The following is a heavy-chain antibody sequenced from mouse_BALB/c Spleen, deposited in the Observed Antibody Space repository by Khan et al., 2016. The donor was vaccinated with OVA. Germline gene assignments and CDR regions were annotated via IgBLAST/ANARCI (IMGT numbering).Heavy chain of an antibody. J-gene: IGHJ3*01. D-gene: IGHD2-14*01. CDR1: GYTFPSYT. Sequence: QVQLQQSGAELARPGASVKMSCTASGYTFPSYTIHWIKKRPGQGLEWIGYINPSNGYTNYNQKFKDKATLTTDKSSTTAYLQLSSLTSDDSAVDNCVRDGAYHRNDGWFAYWGQRTLVTVSA. CDR3: VRDGAYHRNDGWFAY. V-gene: IGHV1-4*01. CDR2: INPSNGYT.